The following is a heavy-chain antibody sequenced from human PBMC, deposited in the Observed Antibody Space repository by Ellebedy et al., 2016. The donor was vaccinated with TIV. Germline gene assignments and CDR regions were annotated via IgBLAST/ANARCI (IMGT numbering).Heavy chain of an antibody. CDR1: GFTFSSYA. D-gene: IGHD3-3*01. J-gene: IGHJ6*02. CDR3: ARGRARDFWSGYLGRPDRDYYYYGMDV. V-gene: IGHV3-30-3*01. CDR2: ISYDGSNK. Sequence: GGSLRLSCAASGFTFSSYAMHWVRQAPGKGLEWVAVISYDGSNKYYADSVKGRFTISRDNSKNTLYLQMNSLRAEDTAVYYCARGRARDFWSGYLGRPDRDYYYYGMDVWGQGTTVTVSS.